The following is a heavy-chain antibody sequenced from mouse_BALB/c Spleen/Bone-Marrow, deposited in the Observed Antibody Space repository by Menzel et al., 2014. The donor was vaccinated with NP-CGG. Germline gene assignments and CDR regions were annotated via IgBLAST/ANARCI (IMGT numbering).Heavy chain of an antibody. V-gene: IGHV14-3*02. CDR2: IEPANGNT. CDR1: GFNIKDTY. J-gene: IGHJ3*01. CDR3: ARGKGIYLGFAY. Sequence: EVKLVESGAELVKPGASVKLSCTASGFNIKDTYMHWVKQRPEQGLEWIGRIEPANGNTKYDPKFQGKATITTDTSSNTAYLQLSSLTSEDTAVYYCARGKGIYLGFAYWGQGTLVTVSA. D-gene: IGHD2-1*01.